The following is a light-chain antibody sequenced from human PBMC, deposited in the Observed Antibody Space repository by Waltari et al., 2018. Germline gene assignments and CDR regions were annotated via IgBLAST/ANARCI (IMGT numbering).Light chain of an antibody. V-gene: IGKV4-1*01. CDR1: QRVLYSSNNKNY. Sequence: DIVMTQSPDSLAVSLGERATINCQSSQRVLYSSNNKNYLAWYQQKPGQPPKLLIYWASTRESGVPDRFSCSGSGTDFTLTISSLQAEDVAVYYCQQYYSTPRYTFGQGTKLEIK. CDR2: WAS. CDR3: QQYYSTPRYT. J-gene: IGKJ2*01.